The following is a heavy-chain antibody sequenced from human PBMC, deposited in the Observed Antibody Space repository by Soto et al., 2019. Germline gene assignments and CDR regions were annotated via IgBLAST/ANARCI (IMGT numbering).Heavy chain of an antibody. CDR3: GRGEPSRVGGVSNWFAP. CDR1: GGSISSGGYY. CDR2: IYYTGNT. J-gene: IGHJ5*02. V-gene: IGHV4-31*03. D-gene: IGHD3-10*01. Sequence: PSETLSLTCTVSGGSISSGGYYWSWIRQHPGKGLEWIGYIYYTGNTYYNPSLRSRVTISEDTSKNQFSLKLSSVTAADTAVFYCGRGEPSRVGGVSNWFAPWGQGTLVTVSS.